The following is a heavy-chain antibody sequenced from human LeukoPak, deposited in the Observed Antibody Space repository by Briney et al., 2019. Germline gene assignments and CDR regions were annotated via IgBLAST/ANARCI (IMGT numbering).Heavy chain of an antibody. CDR1: GYTFTGFY. CDR2: INPNSGGT. Sequence: GASVKVSCKASGYTFTGFYMHWVRQAPGQGLEWMGWINPNSGGTNYAQKFQGRVTMTRDTSISTAYMELSRLRSDDTAVYYCARILGYCSGGSCYRYYYYGMDVWGQGTTVTVSS. V-gene: IGHV1-2*02. J-gene: IGHJ6*02. CDR3: ARILGYCSGGSCYRYYYYGMDV. D-gene: IGHD2-15*01.